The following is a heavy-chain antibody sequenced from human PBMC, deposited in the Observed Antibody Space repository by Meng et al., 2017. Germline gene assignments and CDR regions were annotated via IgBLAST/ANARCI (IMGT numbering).Heavy chain of an antibody. J-gene: IGHJ4*02. V-gene: IGHV4-34*01. Sequence: QVQQQQWGAGLLKPSETRSLPWAVYGGSFSCYYWSWFSQPPGKGLEWIGEINHSGSTNYNPSLKSRVTISVDTSKNQFSLKLSSVTAADTAVYYCAREVVAALDYWGQGTLVTVSS. D-gene: IGHD2-15*01. CDR2: INHSGST. CDR1: GGSFSCYY. CDR3: AREVVAALDY.